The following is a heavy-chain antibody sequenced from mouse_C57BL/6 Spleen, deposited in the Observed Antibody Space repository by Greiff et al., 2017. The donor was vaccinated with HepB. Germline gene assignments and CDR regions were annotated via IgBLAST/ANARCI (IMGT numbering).Heavy chain of an antibody. D-gene: IGHD1-1*01. CDR1: GYTFTDYY. J-gene: IGHJ3*01. CDR2: IYPGSGNT. Sequence: VQLQESGAELVRPGASVKLSCKASGYTFTDYYINWVKQRPGQGLEWIARIYPGSGNTYYNEKFKGKATLTAEKSSSTAYMQLSSLTSEDSAVYYCARHGSSPYWGQGTLVTVSA. CDR3: ARHGSSPY. V-gene: IGHV1-76*01.